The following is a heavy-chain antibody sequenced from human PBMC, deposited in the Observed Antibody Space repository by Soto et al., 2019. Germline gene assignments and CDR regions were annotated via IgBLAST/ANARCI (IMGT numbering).Heavy chain of an antibody. D-gene: IGHD3-22*01. CDR3: ARDDQDYYDSSGYLYGMDV. CDR2: ISAYNGNT. Sequence: QVQLVQSGAEVKKPGASVKVSCKASGYTFTSYGISWVRQAPGQGLEWMGWISAYNGNTNYAQKLQGRVTMTTDTATSTAYMELRSLRSDDTAVYYCARDDQDYYDSSGYLYGMDVWGQGTTVTVSS. V-gene: IGHV1-18*01. J-gene: IGHJ6*02. CDR1: GYTFTSYG.